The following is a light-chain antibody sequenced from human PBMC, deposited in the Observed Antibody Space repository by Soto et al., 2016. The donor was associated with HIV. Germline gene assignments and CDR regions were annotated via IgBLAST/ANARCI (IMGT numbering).Light chain of an antibody. CDR3: QVWDSSSGHSVV. CDR1: NIGSKS. Sequence: SYELTQPPSVSVAPRKTASITCGGDNIGSKSVHWYQQKPGQAPLLVLYDDSDRPSGIPERLSGSNSGNTATLTISRVEVGDEADYYCQVWDSSSGHSVVIGGGTKLTVL. J-gene: IGLJ2*01. CDR2: DDS. V-gene: IGLV3-21*03.